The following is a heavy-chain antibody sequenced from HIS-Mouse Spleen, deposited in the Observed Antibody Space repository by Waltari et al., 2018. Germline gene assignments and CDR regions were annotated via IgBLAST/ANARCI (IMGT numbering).Heavy chain of an antibody. Sequence: QLQLQESGPGLVKPSETLSLTCTVSGGSISSSSYYWGWIRQPPGKGLEWIGSIHYSGSTDDNPCLKSRVTISVDTSKNQFSLKLSSVTAADTAVYYCAREIPYSSSWYDWYFDLWGRGTLVTVSS. D-gene: IGHD6-13*01. CDR2: IHYSGST. CDR3: AREIPYSSSWYDWYFDL. J-gene: IGHJ2*01. CDR1: GGSISSSSYY. V-gene: IGHV4-39*07.